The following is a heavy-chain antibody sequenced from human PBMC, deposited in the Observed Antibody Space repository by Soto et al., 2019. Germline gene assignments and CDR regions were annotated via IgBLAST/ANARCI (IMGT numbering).Heavy chain of an antibody. Sequence: VGSLRLSCADSVFTFSSYAMGWVRQGPGKGLEWVAVVSIGGSTHYADSVRGRFTISRDNSKNTLSLQMNSLTAEDTAVYFCAKRRGEGGHFDCSGQGRLLTVSS. D-gene: IGHD3-10*01. CDR2: VSIGGST. CDR3: AKRRGEGGHFDC. J-gene: IGHJ4*02. V-gene: IGHV3-23*01. CDR1: VFTFSSYA.